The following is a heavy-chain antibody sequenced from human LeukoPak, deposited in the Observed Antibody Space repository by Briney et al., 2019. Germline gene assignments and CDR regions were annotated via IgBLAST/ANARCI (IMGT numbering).Heavy chain of an antibody. V-gene: IGHV1-8*03. CDR3: ARGDYGSGSYYLDY. D-gene: IGHD3-10*01. CDR1: GYTFTSYD. CDR2: MNPNSGNT. Sequence: GASVKVSCKASGYTFTSYDINWVRQATGQGLEWMGWMNPNSGNTGYAQKFQGRVTITRNTSISTAYMELSSLRSEDTAVYYCARGDYGSGSYYLDYWGQGTLVTVSS. J-gene: IGHJ4*02.